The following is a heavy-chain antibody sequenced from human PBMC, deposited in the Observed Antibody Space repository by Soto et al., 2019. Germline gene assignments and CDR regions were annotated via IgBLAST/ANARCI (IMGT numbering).Heavy chain of an antibody. D-gene: IGHD1-26*01. V-gene: IGHV1-8*01. CDR3: ARGRVRGYNWFDQ. CDR1: GYTFDIDD. J-gene: IGHJ5*02. CDR2: MNPNSGDT. Sequence: QLQLVQSAAEVKKPGASVKVSCRAAGYTFDIDDINWVRQAPGQGLEWMGWMNPNSGDTSHAQRFQGRVTLTRDTSVSTAYMELSSLTSEDTAVDYCARGRVRGYNWFDQWGQGTLVTVYS.